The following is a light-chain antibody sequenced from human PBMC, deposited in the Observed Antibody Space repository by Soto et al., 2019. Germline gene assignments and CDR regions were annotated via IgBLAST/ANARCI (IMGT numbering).Light chain of an antibody. CDR2: DVS. CDR1: SSDVGGYNY. J-gene: IGLJ2*01. CDR3: SSYTSSSTLDVV. Sequence: QSVLTQPASVSGSPGQSITISCPGTSSDVGGYNYVSWYQQHPGKAPKLMIYDVSNRPSGVSNRFSGSKSGNTASLTISGLQAEDEADCYCSSYTSSSTLDVVFGGGTKLTVL. V-gene: IGLV2-14*01.